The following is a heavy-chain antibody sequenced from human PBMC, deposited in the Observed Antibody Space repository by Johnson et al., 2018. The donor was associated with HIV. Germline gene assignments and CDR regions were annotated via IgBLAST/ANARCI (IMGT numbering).Heavy chain of an antibody. V-gene: IGHV3-53*01. CDR2: IYSGGST. CDR1: GFTVSSNY. J-gene: IGHJ3*02. D-gene: IGHD4-17*01. Sequence: EVQLMESGGGLIQPGGSLRLSCAASGFTVSSNYMSWVRQAPGKGLEWVSVIYSGGSTYYADSVKGRFTISRDNDKNSLYLQMNSLRAEDTAIYYCAREGTHEPLHRIYDYGDYPTFDIWGQGTMVTVSS. CDR3: AREGTHEPLHRIYDYGDYPTFDI.